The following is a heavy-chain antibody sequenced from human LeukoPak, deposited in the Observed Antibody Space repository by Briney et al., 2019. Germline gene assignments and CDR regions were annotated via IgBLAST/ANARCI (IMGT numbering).Heavy chain of an antibody. V-gene: IGHV4-61*01. CDR3: ARGDPSVFDY. CDR1: GGSVSSTSYF. CDR2: IYYSGNT. J-gene: IGHJ4*02. Sequence: PSKTLFLTCTVSGGSVSSTSYFWSWIRQPPGKGLEWIGYIYYSGNTHYNPSLKSRVTISIDTSKNQFSLRLSSVTAADTAVYYCARGDPSVFDYWGQGTLVTVSS.